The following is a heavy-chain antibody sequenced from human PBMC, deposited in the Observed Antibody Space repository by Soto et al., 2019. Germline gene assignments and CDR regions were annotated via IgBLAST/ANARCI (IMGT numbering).Heavy chain of an antibody. Sequence: EVHLVESGGDLVQPGRSLRLSCVVSGFTFGDYAMHWLRQAPGKGLEWVSSISWSSDAVAYADSVKGRFTISRDNAKNSLLLEMNRLGAGGTAFYFFAKEWGLGGDSIWPFDTWGQGTLIAVSS. J-gene: IGHJ4*02. D-gene: IGHD6-13*01. CDR3: AKEWGLGGDSIWPFDT. CDR1: GFTFGDYA. CDR2: ISWSSDAV. V-gene: IGHV3-9*01.